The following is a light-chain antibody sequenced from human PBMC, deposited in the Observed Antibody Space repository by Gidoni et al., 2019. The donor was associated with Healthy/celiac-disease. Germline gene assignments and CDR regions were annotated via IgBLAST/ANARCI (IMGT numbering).Light chain of an antibody. V-gene: IGKV1-33*01. J-gene: IGKJ3*01. CDR1: QDISNY. Sequence: IQMTQSPSSLSASVGDRVTITCQARQDISNYLNWYQQKPGKAPKPLIYDASNLETGVPSRFSGSGSGTDFTFTISSLQPEDIATYYCQQYDNLLTFGPGTKVDIK. CDR2: DAS. CDR3: QQYDNLLT.